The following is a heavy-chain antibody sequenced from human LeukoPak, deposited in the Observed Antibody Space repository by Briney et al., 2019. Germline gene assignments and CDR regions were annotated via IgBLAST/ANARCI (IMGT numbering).Heavy chain of an antibody. CDR1: GYAFTNYY. V-gene: IGHV1-18*01. J-gene: IGHJ6*02. Sequence: GASVRVSCKASGYAFTNYYFDWMRQAPGQGLEWMGWINPYNNNTRYARKFLDRISLTTDSSTNTAYLELRSLSSDDTAVYFCARDNVGGSYPYYYYYGMDVWGQGTTVTVSS. CDR2: INPYNNNT. CDR3: ARDNVGGSYPYYYYYGMDV. D-gene: IGHD1-26*01.